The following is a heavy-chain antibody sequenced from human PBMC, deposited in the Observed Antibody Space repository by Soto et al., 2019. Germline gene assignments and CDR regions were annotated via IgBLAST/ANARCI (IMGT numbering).Heavy chain of an antibody. D-gene: IGHD3-16*01. CDR3: AREGEMIWVFNY. V-gene: IGHV6-1*01. CDR1: GDSVSSNNAA. J-gene: IGHJ4*02. CDR2: TYYRSKWYN. Sequence: PSQTLSLTCAISGDSVSSNNAAWNWIRQSPSRGLEWLGRTYYRSKWYNDYALSVKSRIAINADTSNNQFSLQLNSVTPEDTAVYYCAREGEMIWVFNYWGQGTLVTVSS.